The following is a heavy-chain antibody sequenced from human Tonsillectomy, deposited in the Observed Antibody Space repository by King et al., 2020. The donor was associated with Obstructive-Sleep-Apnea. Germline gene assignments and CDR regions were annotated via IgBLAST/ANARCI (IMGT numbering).Heavy chain of an antibody. CDR1: GFTFSSYD. J-gene: IGHJ2*01. V-gene: IGHV3-13*01. D-gene: IGHD1-26*01. Sequence: VQLVESGGGLVQPGGSLRLSCAASGFTFSSYDMHWVRQGTGKGLEWVSAIGTAGDTYYPGSVKGRFTISRENAKNSLYLQMNSLRAGDTAMYYCARAPPLIAGPTYWYFDLWGRGTLVTVSS. CDR2: IGTAGDT. CDR3: ARAPPLIAGPTYWYFDL.